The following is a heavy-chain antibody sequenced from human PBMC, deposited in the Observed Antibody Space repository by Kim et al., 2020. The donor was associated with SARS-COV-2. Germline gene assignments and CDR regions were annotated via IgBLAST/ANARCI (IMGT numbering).Heavy chain of an antibody. V-gene: IGHV3-30*18. Sequence: GGSLRLSCAASGFTFSSYGMHWVRQAPGKGLEWVAVISYDGSNKYYADSVKGRFTISRDNSKNTLYLQMNSLRAEDTAVYYCANAYSGSPTGYGMDVWGQGTTVTVSS. CDR1: GFTFSSYG. D-gene: IGHD1-26*01. CDR2: ISYDGSNK. J-gene: IGHJ6*02. CDR3: ANAYSGSPTGYGMDV.